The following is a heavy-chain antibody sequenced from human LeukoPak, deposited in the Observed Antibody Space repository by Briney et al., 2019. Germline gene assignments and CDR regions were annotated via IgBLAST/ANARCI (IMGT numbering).Heavy chain of an antibody. CDR1: GGSISSYY. Sequence: PSETLSFTCTVSGGSISSYYWSWIRQPPGKGLEWIGYIYYSGSTNYNPSLKSRVTISVDTSKNQFSLKLSSVTAADTAVYYCARLGENGYYDSSGYFDYWGQGTLVTVSS. CDR3: ARLGENGYYDSSGYFDY. D-gene: IGHD3-22*01. V-gene: IGHV4-59*08. J-gene: IGHJ4*02. CDR2: IYYSGST.